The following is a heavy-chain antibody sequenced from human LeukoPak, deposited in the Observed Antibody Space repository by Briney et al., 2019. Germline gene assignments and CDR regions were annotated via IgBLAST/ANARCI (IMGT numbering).Heavy chain of an antibody. D-gene: IGHD3-16*01. CDR3: ARDGAYGGFDY. V-gene: IGHV3-23*01. J-gene: IGHJ4*02. CDR2: ISGGGGST. CDR1: GFTFTSYS. Sequence: PGGSLRLSCAASGFTFTSYSMNWVRQAPGKGLEWVSTISGGGGSTYYADSVKGRFTISRDNSKNTLYLQMNSLRAEDTAVYYCARDGAYGGFDYWGQGTLVTVSS.